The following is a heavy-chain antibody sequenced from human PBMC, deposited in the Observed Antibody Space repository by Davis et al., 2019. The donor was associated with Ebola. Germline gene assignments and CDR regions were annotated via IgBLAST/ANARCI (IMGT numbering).Heavy chain of an antibody. Sequence: GSLRLSCAVYGGSFSGYYWRWIRQPPGKGLEWIGEINHSGSTNYNPSLKSRVTISVDTSKNQFSLKLSSVTAADTAVYYCAGMVRGVIIAYYYGMDVWGQGTTVTVSS. CDR2: INHSGST. J-gene: IGHJ6*02. CDR1: GGSFSGYY. CDR3: AGMVRGVIIAYYYGMDV. D-gene: IGHD3-10*01. V-gene: IGHV4-34*01.